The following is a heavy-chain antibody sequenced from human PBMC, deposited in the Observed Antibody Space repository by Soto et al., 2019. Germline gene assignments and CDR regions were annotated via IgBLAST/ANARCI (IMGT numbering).Heavy chain of an antibody. V-gene: IGHV3-21*01. Sequence: WGSLRLSCTVSGFAFNNYGINWVRQAPGKGLEWVSSISKSDYTYYSDSVKGRFTISRDNAKNSVSLQMNTLRVEDTAVYYCAREDSIIIPAVSDFWGQGTLVTVSS. D-gene: IGHD2-2*01. J-gene: IGHJ4*02. CDR3: AREDSIIIPAVSDF. CDR2: ISKSDYT. CDR1: GFAFNNYG.